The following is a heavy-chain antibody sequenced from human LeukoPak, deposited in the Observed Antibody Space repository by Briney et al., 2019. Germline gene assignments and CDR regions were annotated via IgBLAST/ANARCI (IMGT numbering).Heavy chain of an antibody. CDR3: ASLFWSGYYTRRNYGMDV. D-gene: IGHD3-3*01. Sequence: SQTLSLTCTVSGGSISSGGYYWSWIRQHPGKGLEWIGYIYYSGSTYYNPSLKSRVTISVDTSKSQFSLKLSSVTAADTAVYYCASLFWSGYYTRRNYGMDVWGQGTTVTVSS. CDR1: GGSISSGGYY. V-gene: IGHV4-31*03. CDR2: IYYSGST. J-gene: IGHJ6*02.